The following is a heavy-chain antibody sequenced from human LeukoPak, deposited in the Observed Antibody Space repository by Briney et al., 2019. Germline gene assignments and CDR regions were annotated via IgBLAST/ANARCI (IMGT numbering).Heavy chain of an antibody. J-gene: IGHJ6*03. Sequence: ASVKVSCKASGYTFTSYGISWVRQAPGQGLEWMGWISAYNGNTNHAQKLQGRVTMTTDTSTSTAYMELRSLRSDDTAVYYCARRRTGRGYSYGYYYMDVWGKGTTVTVSS. CDR2: ISAYNGNT. CDR1: GYTFTSYG. CDR3: ARRRTGRGYSYGYYYMDV. V-gene: IGHV1-18*01. D-gene: IGHD5-18*01.